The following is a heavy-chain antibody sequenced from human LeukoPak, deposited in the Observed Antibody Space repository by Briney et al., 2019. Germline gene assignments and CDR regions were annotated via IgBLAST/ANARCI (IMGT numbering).Heavy chain of an antibody. CDR2: ISWNSGSI. V-gene: IGHV3-9*01. CDR1: GFTFDDYA. CDR3: AKTKGAYSSSRFFDY. D-gene: IGHD6-13*01. Sequence: GGSLRLSCAASGFTFDDYAMHWVRQAPGKGLEWVSGISWNSGSIGYADSVKGRFTISRDNAKNSLYLQMNSLRAEDTALYYCAKTKGAYSSSRFFDYWGQGTLVTVSS. J-gene: IGHJ4*02.